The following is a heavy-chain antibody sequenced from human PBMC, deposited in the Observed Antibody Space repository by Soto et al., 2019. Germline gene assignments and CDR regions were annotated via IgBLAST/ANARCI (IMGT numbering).Heavy chain of an antibody. J-gene: IGHJ4*02. Sequence: PSETLSLTCTVSSDSISCRYWTWIRQPAGKGLEWIGRIYSSGETNYNPSLTGRVIMSLDTSKNQFSLNLTSVTAADTAVYYCARASQCKSYFDCFAWLDYWGQGTLVTVSS. CDR3: ARASQCKSYFDCFAWLDY. V-gene: IGHV4-4*07. CDR2: IYSSGET. D-gene: IGHD3-9*01. CDR1: SDSISCRY.